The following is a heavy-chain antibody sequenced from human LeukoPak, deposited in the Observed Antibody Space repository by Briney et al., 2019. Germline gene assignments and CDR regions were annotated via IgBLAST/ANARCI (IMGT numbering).Heavy chain of an antibody. Sequence: ASVKVSCKASGYTFTSYYMHWVRQAPGQGLEWMGIINPSGGSTNYAQKFQGRVTITADESTSTAYMELSSLRSEDTAVYYCARAWYYYDSSGYYPFDYWGQGTLVTVSS. CDR1: GYTFTSYY. V-gene: IGHV1-46*01. D-gene: IGHD3-22*01. CDR2: INPSGGST. J-gene: IGHJ4*02. CDR3: ARAWYYYDSSGYYPFDY.